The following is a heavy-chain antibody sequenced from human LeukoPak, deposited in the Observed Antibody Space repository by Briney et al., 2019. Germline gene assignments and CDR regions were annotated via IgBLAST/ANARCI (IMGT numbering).Heavy chain of an antibody. D-gene: IGHD3-10*01. Sequence: PGGSLRLSCAAPGFTFSTFGMHWVRQAPGKGLEWVTFIQYDGSDKYYTDSVKGRFTISRDNSRNILFLQMNSLRTEDTAVYYCAKDGGRGVLDYWGQGTLVTVSS. V-gene: IGHV3-30*02. CDR1: GFTFSTFG. CDR3: AKDGGRGVLDY. CDR2: IQYDGSDK. J-gene: IGHJ4*02.